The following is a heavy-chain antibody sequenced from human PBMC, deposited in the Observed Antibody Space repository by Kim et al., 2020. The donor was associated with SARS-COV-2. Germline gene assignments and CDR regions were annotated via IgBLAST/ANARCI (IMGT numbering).Heavy chain of an antibody. D-gene: IGHD3-3*01. CDR3: ARRRFFDY. CDR2: GST. V-gene: IGHV4-4*08. J-gene: IGHJ4*02. Sequence: GSTQYTPSLKRRVAISIDPTNNPFALKLSSVTAADTAVYYCARRRFFDYWGQGTRVTVFS.